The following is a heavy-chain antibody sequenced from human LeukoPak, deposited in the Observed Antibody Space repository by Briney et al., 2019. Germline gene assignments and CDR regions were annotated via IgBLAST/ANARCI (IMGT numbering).Heavy chain of an antibody. V-gene: IGHV3-11*06. CDR1: GFTFSDYY. Sequence: PGGSLRLSCAASGFTFSDYYMSWIRQAPGKGLEWVSSISSSSSYIYYADSVKGRFTISRDNAKNSLYLQMNSLRAEDTAVYYCARGNLWSSSYFDYWGQGTLVTVSS. CDR3: ARGNLWSSSYFDY. J-gene: IGHJ4*02. D-gene: IGHD6-13*01. CDR2: ISSSSSYI.